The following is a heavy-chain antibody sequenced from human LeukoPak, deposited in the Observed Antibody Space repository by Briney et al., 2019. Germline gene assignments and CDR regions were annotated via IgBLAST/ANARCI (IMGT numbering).Heavy chain of an antibody. J-gene: IGHJ3*02. CDR1: GYTLTNYA. Sequence: ASVKVSCKASGYTLTNYAMHWVRQAPGQRLEWMAWINTANGDTKYSQKFQDRVTITRDTSATIVYMELSSLTFEDTAVFYCARDPSHANTGHYALDIWGQGTKVTVSS. V-gene: IGHV1-3*04. CDR2: INTANGDT. D-gene: IGHD2-8*02. CDR3: ARDPSHANTGHYALDI.